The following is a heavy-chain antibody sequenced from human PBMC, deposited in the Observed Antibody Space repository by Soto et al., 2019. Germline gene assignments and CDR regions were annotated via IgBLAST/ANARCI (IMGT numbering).Heavy chain of an antibody. J-gene: IGHJ5*02. D-gene: IGHD3-16*01. CDR2: IYWDDDK. V-gene: IGHV2-5*02. CDR1: GFSLSTTGVG. CDR3: AQSLPLCGLGRERGNWCAT. Sequence: QITLKESGPTLVRPTQTLTLTCTFPGFSLSTTGVGVGWIRQPPGQALQGLALIYWDDDKRYSPSLKSRLTITKDTSKTEVILTTTNMDPVDTARYSCAQSLPLCGLGRERGNWCATCSQGTLVTVSS.